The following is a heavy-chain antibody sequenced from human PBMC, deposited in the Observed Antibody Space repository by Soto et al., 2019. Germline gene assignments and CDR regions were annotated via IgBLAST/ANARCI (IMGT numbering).Heavy chain of an antibody. CDR3: ARQDRGSDSSGYCMG. CDR1: GGSISSSNYY. Sequence: PSETLSLTCTVSGGSISSSNYYWGWIRQPPGKGLEWIGSVYYSGTTYYNPSVKSRVTISVDKSKNQFSLKLSSVTAADTAVYYCARQDRGSDSSGYCMGWGQGTPVTVSS. D-gene: IGHD3-22*01. J-gene: IGHJ4*02. V-gene: IGHV4-39*01. CDR2: VYYSGTT.